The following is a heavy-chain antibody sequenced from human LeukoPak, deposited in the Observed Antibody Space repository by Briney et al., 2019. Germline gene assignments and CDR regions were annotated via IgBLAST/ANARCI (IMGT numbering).Heavy chain of an antibody. D-gene: IGHD1-26*01. V-gene: IGHV3-20*04. J-gene: IGHJ4*02. CDR1: GFTFDDYG. CDR3: AKELYSGSYSSFEY. Sequence: GSLRLSCAASGFTFDDYGMSWVRQAPGKGLEWVSGINWNGGGTTYADSVKGRFTISRDNSKNSLYLQMNSLRTEDTALYYCAKELYSGSYSSFEYWGQGTLVTVSS. CDR2: INWNGGGT.